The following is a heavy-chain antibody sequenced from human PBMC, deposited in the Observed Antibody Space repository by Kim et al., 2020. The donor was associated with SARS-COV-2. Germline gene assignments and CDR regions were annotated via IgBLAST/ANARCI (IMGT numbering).Heavy chain of an antibody. CDR3: AVLFGVVITTGYFDY. V-gene: IGHV4-39*01. Sequence: SETLSLTCTVSGGSISSSSYYWGWIRQPPGKGLEWIGSIYYSGSTYYNPSLKSRVTISVDTSKNQFSLKLSSVTAADTAVYYCAVLFGVVITTGYFDYWGQGTLVTVSS. D-gene: IGHD3-3*01. J-gene: IGHJ4*02. CDR2: IYYSGST. CDR1: GGSISSSSYY.